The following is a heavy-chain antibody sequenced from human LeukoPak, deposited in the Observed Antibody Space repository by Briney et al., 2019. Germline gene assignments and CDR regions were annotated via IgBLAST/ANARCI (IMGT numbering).Heavy chain of an antibody. V-gene: IGHV3-74*01. CDR1: GFTFSDYW. CDR2: IDSDGSTT. J-gene: IGHJ1*01. CDR3: ARGYYSAYEGGNEH. D-gene: IGHD4/OR15-4a*01. Sequence: GGSLRLSCAASGFTFSDYWMHWVRQGPGKGLVWVSRIDSDGSTTDYADSVKGRFTISRDNAKNTVYLQLNSLRAEDTAMYYCARGYYSAYEGGNEHWGQGTLVTVSS.